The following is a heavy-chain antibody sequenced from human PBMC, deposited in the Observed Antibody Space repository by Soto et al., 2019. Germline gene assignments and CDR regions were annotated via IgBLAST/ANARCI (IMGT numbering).Heavy chain of an antibody. CDR1: GGSFSGYY. CDR3: ARGLRCRSTSCYPRPNGLWFDP. CDR2: INHSGST. Sequence: QVQLQQWGAGLLKPSETLSLTCAVYGGSFSGYYWSWIRQPPGKGLEWIGEINHSGSTNYNPSLKGRVTISVDTSKNQFSLQLSSVTAADTAVYYCARGLRCRSTSCYPRPNGLWFDPWGQGTLVTVSS. D-gene: IGHD2-2*01. J-gene: IGHJ5*02. V-gene: IGHV4-34*01.